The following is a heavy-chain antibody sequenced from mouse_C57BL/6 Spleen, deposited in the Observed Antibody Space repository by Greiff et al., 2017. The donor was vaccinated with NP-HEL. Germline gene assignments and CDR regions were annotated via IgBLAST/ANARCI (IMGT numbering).Heavy chain of an antibody. CDR1: GYTFTDYY. J-gene: IGHJ4*01. CDR3: ASYPAMDY. V-gene: IGHV1-26*01. Sequence: VQLQQSGPELVKPGASVKISCKASGYTFTDYYMNWVKQSHGKSLEWIGDINPNNGGTSYNQKFKGKATLTVDKTSSTAYMELRSLTSEDAAVYYCASYPAMDYWGQVPSVTVSS. D-gene: IGHD5-5*01. CDR2: INPNNGGT.